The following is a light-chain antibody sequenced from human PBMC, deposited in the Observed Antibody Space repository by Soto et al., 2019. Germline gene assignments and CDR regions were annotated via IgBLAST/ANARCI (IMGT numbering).Light chain of an antibody. CDR3: QQYDHLPRT. CDR1: QEISNY. J-gene: IGKJ1*01. V-gene: IGKV1-33*01. Sequence: DIQMIQSPSSLSASVGDRVTITCQASQEISNYLNWYQQKPGKAPKLLIYDASNLERGVPSRFSGRGSGTDFTFTSSSLQPEDFATYYCQQYDHLPRTFGRGTKVEIK. CDR2: DAS.